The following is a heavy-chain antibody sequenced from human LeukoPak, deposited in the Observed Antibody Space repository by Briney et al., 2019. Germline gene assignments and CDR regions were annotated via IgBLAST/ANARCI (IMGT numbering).Heavy chain of an antibody. CDR3: ATGILMVRGVIMDY. CDR1: GYTLTELS. V-gene: IGHV1-24*01. CDR2: FDPEDGET. D-gene: IGHD3-10*01. J-gene: IGHJ4*02. Sequence: GASVKVSCKVSGYTLTELSMHWVRQAPGKGLEWMGGFDPEDGETIYAQKFQGRVTMTEDTSTDTAYMELSSLRSEDTAVYYCATGILMVRGVIMDYWGQGTLVTVSS.